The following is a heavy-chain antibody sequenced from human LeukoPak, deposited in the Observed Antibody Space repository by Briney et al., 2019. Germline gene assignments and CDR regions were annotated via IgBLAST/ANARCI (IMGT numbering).Heavy chain of an antibody. Sequence: SVKVSCKASGGTFSSYAISWVRQAPGQGLEWMGRIIPILGIANYAQKFQGRVTITADKSTSTAYMELSSLRSEDTAVYYCARALRDLGYCSSTSCYLHEVIVYWGQGTLVTVSS. CDR2: IIPILGIA. CDR3: ARALRDLGYCSSTSCYLHEVIVY. D-gene: IGHD2-2*01. V-gene: IGHV1-69*04. J-gene: IGHJ4*02. CDR1: GGTFSSYA.